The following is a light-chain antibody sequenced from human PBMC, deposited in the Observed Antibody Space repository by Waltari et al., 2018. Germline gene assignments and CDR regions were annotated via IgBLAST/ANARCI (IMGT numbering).Light chain of an antibody. CDR2: AAS. CDR3: QQSYSTRV. CDR1: QSISSY. Sequence: DIQMTQSPSSLSASVGARVTITCRASQSISSYLNWYQQKPGKAPKLLIYAASSLQSGVPSRFSGSGSGTDFTLTISSLQPEDFATYYCQQSYSTRVFGPGTKVDIK. J-gene: IGKJ3*01. V-gene: IGKV1-39*01.